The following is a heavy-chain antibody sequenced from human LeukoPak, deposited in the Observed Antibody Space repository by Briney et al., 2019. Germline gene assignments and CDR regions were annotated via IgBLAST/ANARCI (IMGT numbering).Heavy chain of an antibody. D-gene: IGHD3-22*01. CDR2: ISGSGGST. Sequence: TGGSLRLSCAASGFTFSSYAMSWVRQAPGKGLEWVSAISGSGGSTYYADSVKGRFTISRDNSKNTLYLQMNSLRAEDTAVYYCARGRYYYDSSGYRTDAFDIWGQGTMVTVSS. CDR1: GFTFSSYA. J-gene: IGHJ3*02. V-gene: IGHV3-23*01. CDR3: ARGRYYYDSSGYRTDAFDI.